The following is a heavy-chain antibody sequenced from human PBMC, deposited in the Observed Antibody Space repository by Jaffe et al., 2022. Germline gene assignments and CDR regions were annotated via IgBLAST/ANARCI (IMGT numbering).Heavy chain of an antibody. Sequence: QVQMQESGPGLVKPSETVSLTCTVSGYSISSGYYWGWIRQPPGKGLEWTGTIYHSGTTSYNPSLRSRVTISLDTSKNQFSLNLTSVTAADTAVYYCARLRGALTMQIDYWGQGTLVTVSS. V-gene: IGHV4-38-2*02. D-gene: IGHD3-10*01. CDR1: GYSISSGYY. J-gene: IGHJ4*02. CDR3: ARLRGALTMQIDY. CDR2: IYHSGTT.